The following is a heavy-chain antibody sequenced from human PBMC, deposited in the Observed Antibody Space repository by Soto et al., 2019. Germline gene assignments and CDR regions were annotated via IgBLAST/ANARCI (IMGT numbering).Heavy chain of an antibody. CDR2: MNPNSGNT. V-gene: IGHV1-8*01. D-gene: IGHD6-13*01. Sequence: QVQLVQSGAEVKKPGASVKVSCKASGYTFTSYDINWVRQATGQGLEWMGWMNPNSGNTGYAQKFQGRVTMTRNTSISTAYMELSSLRSEDTAVYYCSRPAFSISWYYYYYYGMDVWGQGTTVTVSS. CDR3: SRPAFSISWYYYYYYGMDV. J-gene: IGHJ6*02. CDR1: GYTFTSYD.